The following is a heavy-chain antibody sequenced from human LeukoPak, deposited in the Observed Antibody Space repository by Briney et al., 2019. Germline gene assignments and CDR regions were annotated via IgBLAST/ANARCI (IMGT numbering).Heavy chain of an antibody. CDR3: ASYSSSWYYFDY. V-gene: IGHV1-69*04. D-gene: IGHD6-13*01. CDR1: GGTFSSYA. Sequence: ASVKVSCKASGGTFSSYAISWVRQAPGQGLEWMGRIIPILGIANYAQKFQGRVTITADKSTSTAYMELSSLRSEDTAVYYCASYSSSWYYFDYWGQGTLVTVS. J-gene: IGHJ4*02. CDR2: IIPILGIA.